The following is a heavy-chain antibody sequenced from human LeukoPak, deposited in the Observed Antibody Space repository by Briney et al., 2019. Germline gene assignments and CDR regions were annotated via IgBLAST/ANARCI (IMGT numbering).Heavy chain of an antibody. V-gene: IGHV3-21*04. D-gene: IGHD5-18*01. CDR1: GFTFSSYS. CDR3: AKDRRLSGYSYGYDD. J-gene: IGHJ4*02. Sequence: GGSLRLSCAASGFTFSSYSMNWVRQAPGKGLEWVSSISSGSKYIYNADSVKGRFTISRDNAKNSLYLQMNSLRAEDTALYYCAKDRRLSGYSYGYDDWGQGTLVTVSS. CDR2: ISSGSKYI.